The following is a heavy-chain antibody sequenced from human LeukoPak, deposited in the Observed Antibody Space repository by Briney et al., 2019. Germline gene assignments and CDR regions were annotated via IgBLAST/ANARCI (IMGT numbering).Heavy chain of an antibody. CDR2: ISSSSSYI. D-gene: IGHD6-13*01. CDR3: ARGSSWYGSPPDY. J-gene: IGHJ4*02. CDR1: GFTFSSYS. Sequence: GGSLRLSCAASGFTFSSYSMNWVRQAPGKGLEWVSSISSSSSYIYYADSVKGRFTISRDNAKNSLYLQMNSLRAEDTAVYYCARGSSWYGSPPDYWGQGTLLTVSS. V-gene: IGHV3-21*01.